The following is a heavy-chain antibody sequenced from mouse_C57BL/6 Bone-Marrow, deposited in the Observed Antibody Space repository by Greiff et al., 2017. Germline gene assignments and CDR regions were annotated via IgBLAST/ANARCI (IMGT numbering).Heavy chain of an antibody. CDR1: GFTFSDYY. V-gene: IGHV5-12*01. CDR2: ISNGGGST. D-gene: IGHD1-1*01. J-gene: IGHJ2*01. CDR3: ASDYYGSSDY. Sequence: EVLLVESGGGLVQPGGSLKLSCAASGFTFSDYYMYWVRQTPEKRLEWVAYISNGGGSTYYPDTVKGRFTLSRDNAKNTLYLQMSRLKSEDTAMYYCASDYYGSSDYWGQGTTLTVSA.